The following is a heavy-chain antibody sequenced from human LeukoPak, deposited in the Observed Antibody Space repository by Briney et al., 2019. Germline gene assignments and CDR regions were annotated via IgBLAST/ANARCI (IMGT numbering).Heavy chain of an antibody. CDR2: ISDDGGKK. CDR3: ARDQYSSSWYSIGNAFDI. D-gene: IGHD6-13*01. CDR1: GFTVSSNY. Sequence: GGSLRLSCAASGFTVSSNYMSWVRQAPGKGLEWVALISDDGGKKYYADSVKGRFTISRDNSKNTLYLQMNSLRAEDTAVYYCARDQYSSSWYSIGNAFDIWGQGTMVTVSS. J-gene: IGHJ3*02. V-gene: IGHV3-30*03.